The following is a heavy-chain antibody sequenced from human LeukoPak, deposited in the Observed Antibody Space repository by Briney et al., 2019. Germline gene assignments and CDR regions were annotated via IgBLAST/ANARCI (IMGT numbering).Heavy chain of an antibody. J-gene: IGHJ4*02. CDR3: ATHYGVDFDY. V-gene: IGHV5-51*01. CDR1: GYSFSNYW. Sequence: GESLKISLKGSGYSFSNYWIDWVRQMPGKGLEWMGIIYPGDSDTRYNPSFEGQVTISADKSISTVYLQWSSLQASDTAMYYCATHYGVDFDYWGQGTLVTVSS. CDR2: IYPGDSDT. D-gene: IGHD4-17*01.